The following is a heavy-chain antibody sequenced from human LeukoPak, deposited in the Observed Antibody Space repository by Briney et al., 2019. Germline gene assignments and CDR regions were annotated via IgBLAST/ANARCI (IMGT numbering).Heavy chain of an antibody. V-gene: IGHV4-59*08. J-gene: IGHJ4*02. Sequence: SETLSLTCTVSGDSISNYYWSWLRQPPGKGLEWIGYIYYSGSTNYNPSLKSRVTMSVDTSKNQFSLKLSSVTAADTAVYYCARRIGTSYFDYWGQGTLVTVSS. CDR3: ARRIGTSYFDY. D-gene: IGHD1-1*01. CDR1: GDSISNYY. CDR2: IYYSGST.